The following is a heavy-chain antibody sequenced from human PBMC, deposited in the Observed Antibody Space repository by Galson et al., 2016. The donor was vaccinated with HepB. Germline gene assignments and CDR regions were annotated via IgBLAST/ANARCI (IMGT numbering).Heavy chain of an antibody. J-gene: IGHJ4*02. CDR2: ISSDGVNK. Sequence: SLRLSCAASGFNFNNYAMHWVRQAPGKGLEWMSSISSDGVNKYYPNSVKGRFTISRDNSRNIMYLQMNSLSAEDTAVFFCARGLTFVKTFSRGGGSVRPAPDIWGPGTLVIVSS. CDR1: GFNFNNYA. CDR3: ARGLTFVKTFSRGGGSVRPAPDI. V-gene: IGHV3-30*03. D-gene: IGHD2/OR15-2a*01.